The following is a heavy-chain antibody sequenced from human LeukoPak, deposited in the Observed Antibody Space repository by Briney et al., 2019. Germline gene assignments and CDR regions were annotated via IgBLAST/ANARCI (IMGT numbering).Heavy chain of an antibody. J-gene: IGHJ4*02. V-gene: IGHV3-23*01. Sequence: GGPLRLSCAASGYTFSNYAMTCLRQAPGKALEWVSAISGSDGSTYYSDSVTGRFSISRDNAKNTLYLQMTSLRTADTGVYYCAKDGYDFWSAYQIALWGEGTLVTVSS. CDR2: ISGSDGST. D-gene: IGHD3-3*01. CDR3: AKDGYDFWSAYQIAL. CDR1: GYTFSNYA.